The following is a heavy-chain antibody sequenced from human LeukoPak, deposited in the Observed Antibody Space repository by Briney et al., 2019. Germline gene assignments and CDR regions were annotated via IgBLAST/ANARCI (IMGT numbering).Heavy chain of an antibody. D-gene: IGHD4-17*01. Sequence: PGGSLRLSCAASGFTFSSYSMNWVRQAPGKGLEWVSSISSSSSYIYYAESVKGRFTISRDNAKNSLYLQMNSLRAEDTAVYYCARFTYGDYSAPGFGYWGQGTLVTVSS. CDR2: ISSSSSYI. V-gene: IGHV3-21*01. CDR1: GFTFSSYS. CDR3: ARFTYGDYSAPGFGY. J-gene: IGHJ4*02.